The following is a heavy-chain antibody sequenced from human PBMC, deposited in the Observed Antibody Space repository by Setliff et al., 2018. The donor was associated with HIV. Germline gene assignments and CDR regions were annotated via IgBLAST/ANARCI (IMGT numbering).Heavy chain of an antibody. V-gene: IGHV2-5*02. J-gene: IGHJ4*02. CDR2: IYWDDDK. D-gene: IGHD6-19*01. CDR1: GFSLSTSGVG. CDR3: AQDPVAGRGGAFDY. Sequence: SGPTLVNPTQTLTLTCTFSGFSLSTSGVGVGWIRQPPGKALEWLALIYWDDDKRHSPSLKSRLTITKDTSKNQVVLTMTNMDPVDTATYYCAQDPVAGRGGAFDYWGQGTLVTVSS.